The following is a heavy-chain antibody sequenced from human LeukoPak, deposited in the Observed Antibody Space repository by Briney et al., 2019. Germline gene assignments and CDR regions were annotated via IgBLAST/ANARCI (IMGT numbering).Heavy chain of an antibody. CDR2: VNHDGRGT. J-gene: IGHJ4*02. V-gene: IGHV3-74*01. CDR1: GFTFTSYW. CDR3: ATDLG. Sequence: PGGSLRFSCEASGFTFTSYWMNWVRQAPGKGLVWVSRVNHDGRGTAYADSVTGRFTISRDNAKNTVYLQMNSLRAEDTAVYYCATDLGWGQGTLVTVSS. D-gene: IGHD4-17*01.